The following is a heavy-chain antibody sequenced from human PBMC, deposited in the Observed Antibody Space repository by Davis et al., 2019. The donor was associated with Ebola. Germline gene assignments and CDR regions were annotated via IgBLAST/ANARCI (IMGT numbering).Heavy chain of an antibody. V-gene: IGHV4-34*01. CDR2: INHSGST. CDR3: ARVPSIAARFNWFDP. J-gene: IGHJ5*02. D-gene: IGHD6-6*01. Sequence: PGGSLRLSCTVSGGSISGYYWSWIRQPPGKGLEWIGEINHSGSTNYNPSLKSRVTISVDTSKNQFSLKLSSVTAADTAVYYCARVPSIAARFNWFDPWGQGTLVTVSS. CDR1: GGSISGYY.